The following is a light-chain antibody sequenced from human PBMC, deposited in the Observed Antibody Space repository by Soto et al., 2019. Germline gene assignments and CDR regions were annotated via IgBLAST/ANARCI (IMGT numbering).Light chain of an antibody. CDR1: QSVNTN. J-gene: IGKJ2*01. Sequence: EIVMTQSPATLSVSPGERATLSCRASQSVNTNLAWYQQKPGQAPRLLIYGASTRATGIPATFSGSGSGTEFTLTISSLQSEDFAVYYCQQYNNWPPYTFGQGTKVEIK. V-gene: IGKV3-15*01. CDR2: GAS. CDR3: QQYNNWPPYT.